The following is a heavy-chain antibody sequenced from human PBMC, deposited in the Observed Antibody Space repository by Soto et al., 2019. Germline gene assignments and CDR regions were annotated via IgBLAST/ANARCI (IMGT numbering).Heavy chain of an antibody. J-gene: IGHJ3*02. Sequence: ASVKVSCKASGYTFTGYYMHWVRQAPGQGLEWMGWINPNSGGTNYAQKFQGWVTMTRDTSISTAYMELSRLRSDDTAVYYCARERRLRFGDFAPRAFDIWGQGTMVTV. CDR2: INPNSGGT. CDR3: ARERRLRFGDFAPRAFDI. V-gene: IGHV1-2*04. D-gene: IGHD3-16*01. CDR1: GYTFTGYY.